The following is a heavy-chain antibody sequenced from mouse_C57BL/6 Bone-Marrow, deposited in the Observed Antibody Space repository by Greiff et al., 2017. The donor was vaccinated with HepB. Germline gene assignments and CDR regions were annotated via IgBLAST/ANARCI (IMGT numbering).Heavy chain of an antibody. J-gene: IGHJ4*01. V-gene: IGHV5-2*01. Sequence: EVQLVESGGGLVQPGESLKLSCESNEYEFPSHDMSWVRKTPEKRLELVAAINSDGGSTYYPDTMERRFIISRDNTKKTLYLQMSSLRSEDTALYYCARRGDYDVGNYYAMDYGGQGTSATVSS. D-gene: IGHD2-4*01. CDR3: ARRGDYDVGNYYAMDY. CDR1: EYEFPSHD. CDR2: INSDGGST.